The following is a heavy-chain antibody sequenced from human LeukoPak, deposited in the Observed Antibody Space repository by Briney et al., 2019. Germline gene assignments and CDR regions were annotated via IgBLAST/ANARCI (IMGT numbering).Heavy chain of an antibody. CDR3: AKAYAGTGPGDAFDI. V-gene: IGHV3-23*01. CDR1: GFTFSSYA. D-gene: IGHD6-13*01. CDR2: ISGSSGST. Sequence: GGSLRLSCAASGFTFSSYAMSWVRQAPGKGLEWVSSISGSSGSTYYADSVKGRFTISRDNSKNTLYLPMNSLRAEDTAVYYCAKAYAGTGPGDAFDIWGQGTMVTVSS. J-gene: IGHJ3*02.